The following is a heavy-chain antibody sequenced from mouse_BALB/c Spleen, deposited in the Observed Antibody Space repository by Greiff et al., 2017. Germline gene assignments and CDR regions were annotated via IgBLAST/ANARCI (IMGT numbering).Heavy chain of an antibody. CDR3: ASAYDYDAMDY. CDR2: IWSGGST. J-gene: IGHJ4*01. Sequence: VHLVESGPGLVQPSQSLSITCTVSGFSLTSYGVHWVRQSPGKGLEWLGVIWSGGSTDYNAAFISRLSISKDNSKSQVFFKMNSLQANDTAIYYCASAYDYDAMDYWGQGTSVTVSS. CDR1: GFSLTSYG. V-gene: IGHV2-2*02. D-gene: IGHD6-5*01.